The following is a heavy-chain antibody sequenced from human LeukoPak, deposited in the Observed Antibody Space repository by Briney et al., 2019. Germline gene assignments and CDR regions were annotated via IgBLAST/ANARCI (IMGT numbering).Heavy chain of an antibody. V-gene: IGHV4-59*08. CDR1: GGSISSSD. CDR3: ARRRSVGLIDC. J-gene: IGHJ4*02. Sequence: SETLSLTCTVTGGSISSSDWCSIRQPPGKGLELIGYIYSSGSTNYNPSLRSRVSIAIDTSKRQFSLKLICVTAADTAVYYCARRRSVGLIDCWGRGTLVTVSS. D-gene: IGHD5/OR15-5a*01. CDR2: IYSSGST.